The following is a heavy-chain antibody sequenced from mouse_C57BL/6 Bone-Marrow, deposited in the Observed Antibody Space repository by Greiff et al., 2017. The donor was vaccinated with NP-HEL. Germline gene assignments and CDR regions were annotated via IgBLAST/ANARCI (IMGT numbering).Heavy chain of an antibody. CDR3: ARDYYGSSYFDY. Sequence: VQLVECGAELMKPGASVKLSCKATGYTFTGNWIEWVKQRPGHGLEWIGEILPGSGNTYYNERFKGKATFTADTSSNTAYMQLSSLTTEDSAIYYCARDYYGSSYFDYWGQGTTLTVSS. CDR1: GYTFTGNW. CDR2: ILPGSGNT. D-gene: IGHD1-1*01. J-gene: IGHJ2*01. V-gene: IGHV1-9*01.